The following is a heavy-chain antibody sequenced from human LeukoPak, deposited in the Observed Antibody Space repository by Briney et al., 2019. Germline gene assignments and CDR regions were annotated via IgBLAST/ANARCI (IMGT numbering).Heavy chain of an antibody. J-gene: IGHJ4*02. CDR3: ARGYCSGGSCISFDY. CDR1: GYTFTGYY. CDR2: INPNSGGT. Sequence: ASVKVSCKASGYTFTGYYMHWVRQAPGQGPEWMGWINPNSGGTNYAQKFQGRVTMTRDTSISTAYMELSRLRSDDTAVYYCARGYCSGGSCISFDYWGQGTLVTVSS. V-gene: IGHV1-2*02. D-gene: IGHD2-15*01.